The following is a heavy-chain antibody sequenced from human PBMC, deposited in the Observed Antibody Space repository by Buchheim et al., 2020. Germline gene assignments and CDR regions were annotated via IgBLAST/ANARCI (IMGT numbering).Heavy chain of an antibody. CDR2: IGTHGDT. Sequence: EVQLVESGGGLVQPGGSLRLSCEASGFTIRSHAMHWVRQVTGKGLEWVSVIGTHGDTYYADSVKGRFTISRANAKNSLNLQMNSLRAGDTAVYFCAREGDGSSWDYWGQGT. V-gene: IGHV3-13*01. D-gene: IGHD6-13*01. J-gene: IGHJ4*02. CDR3: AREGDGSSWDY. CDR1: GFTIRSHA.